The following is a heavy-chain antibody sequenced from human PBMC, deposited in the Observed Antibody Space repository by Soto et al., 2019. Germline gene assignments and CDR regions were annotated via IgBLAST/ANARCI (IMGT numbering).Heavy chain of an antibody. Sequence: WWSWVRRPPGKGLEFIGETHHSRGTNYNPSLRSRVTMSLDKSKNQLSLILYSVTAADTGVYYCARYSAASGTYYFDYWGQGTLVTVSS. CDR1: W. D-gene: IGHD6-13*01. V-gene: IGHV4-4*02. CDR3: ARYSAASGTYYFDY. CDR2: THHSRGT. J-gene: IGHJ4*01.